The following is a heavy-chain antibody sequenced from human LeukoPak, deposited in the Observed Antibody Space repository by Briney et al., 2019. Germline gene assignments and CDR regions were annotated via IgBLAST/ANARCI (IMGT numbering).Heavy chain of an antibody. CDR1: GFIVRDHY. CDR3: ARDNPSQSYYYDSSGYPYGMDV. CDR2: IRSSSSYI. D-gene: IGHD3-22*01. J-gene: IGHJ6*02. Sequence: GGSLRLSCATSGFIVRDHYMGWVRQAPGKGLEWVSSIRSSSSYIYYADSVKGRFTISRDNAKNSLYLQMNSLRAEDTAVYYCARDNPSQSYYYDSSGYPYGMDVWGQGTTVTVSS. V-gene: IGHV3-21*01.